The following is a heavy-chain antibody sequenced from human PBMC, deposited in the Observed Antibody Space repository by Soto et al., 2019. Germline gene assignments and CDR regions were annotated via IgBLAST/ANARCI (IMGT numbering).Heavy chain of an antibody. Sequence: QVQLVESGGGVVQPGRSLRLSCAASXFTFSSYGMHWVRQAPGKGLEWVAVISYDGSNKYYGDSVKGRVTISRDKSKNTRYRQKNSLSTEDTAVYYCAKDKYGDYNDAFDICGQGTMVTVSS. CDR1: XFTFSSYG. CDR3: AKDKYGDYNDAFDI. V-gene: IGHV3-30*18. CDR2: ISYDGSNK. D-gene: IGHD4-17*01. J-gene: IGHJ3*02.